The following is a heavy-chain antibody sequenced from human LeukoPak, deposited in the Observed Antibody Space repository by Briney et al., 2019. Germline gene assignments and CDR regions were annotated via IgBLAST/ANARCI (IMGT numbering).Heavy chain of an antibody. D-gene: IGHD3-9*01. CDR1: GFTVSEFW. CDR2: ISTSSSYK. Sequence: GGSLRLSCAASGFTVSEFWMTWVRQAPGKGLEWVSSISTSSSYKYYADSLKGRSTISRDNAKNSLYLQMNSLGAEDTAVYYCARHSDYDILTGPNDYWGQGTLVTVSS. V-gene: IGHV3-21*01. J-gene: IGHJ4*02. CDR3: ARHSDYDILTGPNDY.